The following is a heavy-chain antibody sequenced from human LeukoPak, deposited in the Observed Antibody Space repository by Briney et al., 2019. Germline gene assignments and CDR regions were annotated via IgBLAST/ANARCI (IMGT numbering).Heavy chain of an antibody. CDR1: GYTFTSYY. J-gene: IGHJ4*02. V-gene: IGHV1-2*02. CDR2: INPNSGGT. CDR3: ARGPPSPNTIVVVPAAIMAVDY. Sequence: ASVKVSCKASGYTFTSYYMHWVRQAPGQGLEWMGWINPNSGGTNYAQKFQGRVTMTRDTSISTAYMELSRLRSDDTAVYYCARGPPSPNTIVVVPAAIMAVDYWGQGTLVTVSS. D-gene: IGHD2-2*02.